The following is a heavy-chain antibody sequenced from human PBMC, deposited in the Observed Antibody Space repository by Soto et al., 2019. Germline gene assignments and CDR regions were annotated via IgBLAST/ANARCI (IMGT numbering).Heavy chain of an antibody. D-gene: IGHD3-22*01. CDR1: GYTLTELS. CDR3: ATDTYYYDSSGYCFDY. Sequence: QVQLVQSGAEVKKPGASVKVSCKVSGYTLTELSMHWVRQAPGKGLEWMGGFDPEDGETIYAQKFQGRVTMTEDTSTDTADMELSSLRSEDTAVYYCATDTYYYDSSGYCFDYWGQGTLVTVSS. CDR2: FDPEDGET. V-gene: IGHV1-24*01. J-gene: IGHJ4*02.